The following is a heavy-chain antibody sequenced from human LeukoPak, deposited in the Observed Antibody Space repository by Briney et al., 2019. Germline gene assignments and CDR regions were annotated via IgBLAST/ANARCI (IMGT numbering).Heavy chain of an antibody. D-gene: IGHD5-12*01. CDR2: IIPIFGTA. V-gene: IGHV1-69*01. CDR1: GGTFSSYA. J-gene: IGHJ4*02. CDR3: ARDIGGSSGYDYDKYYFDY. Sequence: SVKVSCKASGGTFSSYAISCVRQAPGQGLEWMGGIIPIFGTANYAQKLQGRVTITADDSTSTDYMELSSLRSEDTAVYYCARDIGGSSGYDYDKYYFDYWGQGTLVTVSS.